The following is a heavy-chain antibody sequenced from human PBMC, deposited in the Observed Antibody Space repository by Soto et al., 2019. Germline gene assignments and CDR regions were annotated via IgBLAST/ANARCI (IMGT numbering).Heavy chain of an antibody. J-gene: IGHJ4*02. V-gene: IGHV3-23*01. Sequence: EVQLLESGGGLVQPGGSLSLSCAASAFTFNNYAMSWVRQAPGKGLEWVSGIGGSGRTTYYADSVKGRFTISRDSYRSTLYLQMNSLGSVDTAVYFCAIDGVVTTTFRFYYFKFWGQGTRVT. CDR2: IGGSGRTT. CDR3: AIDGVVTTTFRFYYFKF. CDR1: AFTFNNYA. D-gene: IGHD1-1*01.